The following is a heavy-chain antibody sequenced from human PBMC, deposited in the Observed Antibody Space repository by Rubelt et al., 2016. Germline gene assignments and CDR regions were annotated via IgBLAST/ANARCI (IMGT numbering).Heavy chain of an antibody. V-gene: IGHV3-23*01. Sequence: EVQLLESGGGLVQPGGSLRLSCAASGFTFSSYAMSWVRQAPGKGLEWVSAITGDATGTSYTNSAKGRFTISRDKSKNTLYLQSNSLSADDTAVYYCAKSTDYYFYGMDVWGQGTTVTVS. CDR1: GFTFSSYA. CDR2: ITGDATGT. CDR3: AKSTDYYFYGMDV. J-gene: IGHJ6*02. D-gene: IGHD5/OR15-5a*01.